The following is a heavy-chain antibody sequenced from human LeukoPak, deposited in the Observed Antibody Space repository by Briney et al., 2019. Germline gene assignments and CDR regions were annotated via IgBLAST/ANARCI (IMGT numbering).Heavy chain of an antibody. V-gene: IGHV3-7*03. CDR1: GFTFSSYW. CDR3: ARERFGDGKDY. D-gene: IGHD3-10*01. J-gene: IGHJ4*02. CDR2: IKQDGGEK. Sequence: GGSLRLSCAASGFTFSSYWMSWVRQAPGKGLEWVANIKQDGGEKYYVDSVKGRFTISRDKAKNSMYLQMNSLSAEDTAVYYCARERFGDGKDYWGQGTLVTVSS.